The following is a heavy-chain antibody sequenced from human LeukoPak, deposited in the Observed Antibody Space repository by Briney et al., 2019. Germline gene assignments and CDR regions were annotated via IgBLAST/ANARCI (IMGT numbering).Heavy chain of an antibody. D-gene: IGHD3-10*01. V-gene: IGHV4-39*07. CDR1: GGSIYSSSYY. Sequence: SETLSLTCTVSGGSIYSSSYYWGWIRQTPGKGLEWIGSMYYTGNSFYNPSLKSRVTISVDTSKNQFSLKLSSVTAADTAVYYCAREPSRITMVRGVILDAFDIWGQGTMVTVSS. CDR3: AREPSRITMVRGVILDAFDI. J-gene: IGHJ3*02. CDR2: MYYTGNS.